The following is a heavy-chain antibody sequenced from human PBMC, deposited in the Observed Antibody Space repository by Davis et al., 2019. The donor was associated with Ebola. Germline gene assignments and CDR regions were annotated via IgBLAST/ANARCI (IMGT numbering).Heavy chain of an antibody. D-gene: IGHD2-15*01. CDR1: GFTFSSYA. Sequence: GGSLRLSCSASGFTFSSYAMHWVRQAPGKGLESVSRISTNGGNTYHADSVKGRFTISRDNSKDTLYLQMRSLRTEDTAVYYCVKDRFTVVVVHGGFDYWGQGTLVTVSS. CDR2: ISTNGGNT. V-gene: IGHV3-64D*06. CDR3: VKDRFTVVVVHGGFDY. J-gene: IGHJ4*02.